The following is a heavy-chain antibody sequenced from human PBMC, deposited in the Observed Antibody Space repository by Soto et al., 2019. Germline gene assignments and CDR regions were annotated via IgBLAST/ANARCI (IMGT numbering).Heavy chain of an antibody. V-gene: IGHV3-15*01. D-gene: IGHD4-17*01. CDR2: IKSKTDGGTT. Sequence: PGGSLRLSCAASGFTFSNAWMSWVRQAPGKGLEWVGRIKSKTDGGTTDYAAPVKGRFTISRDDSKNTLYLQMNSLKTEDRAVYYCAKDAQNGDPSNYFDYWGQGTLGTDFS. CDR3: AKDAQNGDPSNYFDY. J-gene: IGHJ4*02. CDR1: GFTFSNAW.